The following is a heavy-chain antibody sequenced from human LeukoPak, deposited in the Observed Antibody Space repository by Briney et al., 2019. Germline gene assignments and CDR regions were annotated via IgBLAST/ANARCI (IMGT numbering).Heavy chain of an antibody. V-gene: IGHV1-24*01. CDR2: FDPEDGET. CDR3: AREVRLVEFDWFDP. D-gene: IGHD3-16*01. CDR1: GYTLTELS. J-gene: IGHJ5*02. Sequence: ASVKVSCKASGYTLTELSMHWVRQAPGKELEWMGGFDPEDGETIYAQKFQGRVTMTRDTSTSTVYMELSSLRSEDTAVYYCAREVRLVEFDWFDPWGQGTLVTVSS.